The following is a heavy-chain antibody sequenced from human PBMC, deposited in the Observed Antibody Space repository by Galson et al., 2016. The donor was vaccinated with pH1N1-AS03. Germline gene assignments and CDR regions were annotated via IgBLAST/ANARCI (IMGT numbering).Heavy chain of an antibody. CDR2: TSSDGSNK. CDR3: AKGRKDDCSGRSCPGYYHMDV. Sequence: SLRLSCAASGLTLSTYAMHWVRQAPGRGLEWVAVTSSDGSNKYYADSVRGRFTISRDDSKNTVFLQMNSLRAEDTAVYYCAKGRKDDCSGRSCPGYYHMDVWGQGIAVTVS. D-gene: IGHD2-15*01. V-gene: IGHV3-30*04. J-gene: IGHJ6*02. CDR1: GLTLSTYA.